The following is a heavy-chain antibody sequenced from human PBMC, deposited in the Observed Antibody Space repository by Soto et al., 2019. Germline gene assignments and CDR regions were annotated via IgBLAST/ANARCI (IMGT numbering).Heavy chain of an antibody. CDR3: ARDSSSSLSWFDP. CDR1: RYTFTGYY. Sequence: ASVKVSCKASRYTFTGYYMHWVRQAPGQGLEWMGWINPNSGGTNYAQKFQGWVTMTRDTSISTAYMELSRLRSDDTAVYYCARDSSSSLSWFDPWGQGTLVTVSS. J-gene: IGHJ5*02. D-gene: IGHD6-6*01. CDR2: INPNSGGT. V-gene: IGHV1-2*04.